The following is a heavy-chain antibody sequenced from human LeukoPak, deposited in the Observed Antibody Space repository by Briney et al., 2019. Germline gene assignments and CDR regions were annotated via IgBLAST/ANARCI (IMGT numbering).Heavy chain of an antibody. Sequence: ASVKVSCRASGGTFISYAISCVRQAPGQGLEWMGGIIPIFGTANYAQKFQGRVTITADESTSTAYIELSSLRSEDTAVYYCARNRDLGPAEFFQHWGQGTLVTVSS. CDR2: IIPIFGTA. J-gene: IGHJ1*01. CDR3: ARNRDLGPAEFFQH. V-gene: IGHV1-69*13. CDR1: GGTFISYA. D-gene: IGHD2/OR15-2a*01.